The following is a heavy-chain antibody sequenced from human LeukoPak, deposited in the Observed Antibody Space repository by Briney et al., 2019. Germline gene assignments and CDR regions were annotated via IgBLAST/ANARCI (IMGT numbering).Heavy chain of an antibody. J-gene: IGHJ4*02. CDR2: IKSDGSEK. V-gene: IGHV3-7*01. CDR1: GFTLSNYW. CDR3: ARDDSDY. Sequence: PGGSLRLSCVASGFTLSNYWTSWVRQAPGKGLEWVATIKSDGSEKYYVDSVKGRFTISRDSAKNSLSLQMNSLRAEDAAVYYCARDDSDYWGQGTLVTVSS.